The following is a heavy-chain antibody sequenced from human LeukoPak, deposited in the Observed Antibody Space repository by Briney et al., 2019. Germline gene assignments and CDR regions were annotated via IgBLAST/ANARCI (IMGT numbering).Heavy chain of an antibody. J-gene: IGHJ5*02. V-gene: IGHV5-51*01. Sequence: GESLKISCKGSGYGFTSYWIGWVRQMPGKGLEWMGIIYPGDSDTRYSPSFQGQVTISADKSISTAYLQWSSLKASDTAMYYCARQGSAAGMGNWFDPWGQGTLVTVSS. D-gene: IGHD6-13*01. CDR2: IYPGDSDT. CDR1: GYGFTSYW. CDR3: ARQGSAAGMGNWFDP.